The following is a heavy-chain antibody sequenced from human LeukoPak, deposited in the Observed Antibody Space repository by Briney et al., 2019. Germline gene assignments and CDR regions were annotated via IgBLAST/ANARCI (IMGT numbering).Heavy chain of an antibody. CDR3: ARLPAPGCSSTSCYAHDAFDI. Sequence: SETLSLTCTVSGGYISSRSYYWGWIRQPAGKGLEWIGNIYYSGSTYYHPSLKSRVTISVDTSKNQFSLNLSSVTAADTAVYYCARLPAPGCSSTSCYAHDAFDIRGQGTMVTVSS. D-gene: IGHD2-2*01. CDR1: GGYISSRSYY. V-gene: IGHV4-39*01. J-gene: IGHJ3*02. CDR2: IYYSGST.